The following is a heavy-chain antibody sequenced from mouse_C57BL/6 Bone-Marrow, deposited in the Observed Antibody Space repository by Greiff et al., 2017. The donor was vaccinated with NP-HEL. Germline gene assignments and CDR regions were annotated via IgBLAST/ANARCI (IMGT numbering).Heavy chain of an antibody. V-gene: IGHV10-1*01. CDR2: IRSKSNNYAT. CDR3: VRHAIVYAMDY. Sequence: EVKVEESGGGLVQPKGSLKLSCAASGFSFNTYAMNWVRQAPGKGLEWVARIRSKSNNYATYYADSVKDRFTISRDDSESMLYLQMNNLKTEDTAMYYCVRHAIVYAMDYWGQGTSVTVSS. CDR1: GFSFNTYA. J-gene: IGHJ4*01.